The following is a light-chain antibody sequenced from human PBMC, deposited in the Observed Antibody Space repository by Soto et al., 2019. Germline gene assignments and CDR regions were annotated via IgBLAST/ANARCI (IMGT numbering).Light chain of an antibody. Sequence: DIQMTQSPSSLSASVGDRVTITCRASQGISNYLAWYQQKPGKVPKLLIYAASTLQSGVPSRFSGSGSGTDFTLTILSLQPEDVETYSCQKYNSAPWTFGQGTKVEIK. CDR3: QKYNSAPWT. CDR1: QGISNY. V-gene: IGKV1-27*01. J-gene: IGKJ1*01. CDR2: AAS.